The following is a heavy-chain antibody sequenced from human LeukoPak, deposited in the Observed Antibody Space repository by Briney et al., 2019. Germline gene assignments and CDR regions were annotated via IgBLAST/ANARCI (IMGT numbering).Heavy chain of an antibody. CDR2: MNPNSGNT. CDR1: GYTFTSYD. V-gene: IGHV1-8*03. CDR3: ARRAAAGYYYYYYMDV. J-gene: IGHJ6*03. Sequence: ASVKVSCKASGYTFTSYDINWVRQATGQGLEWMGWMNPNSGNTGYAQKFQGRVTITRNTSISTANMELSSLRSEDTAVYYCARRAAAGYYYYYYMDVWGKGTTVTVSS. D-gene: IGHD6-13*01.